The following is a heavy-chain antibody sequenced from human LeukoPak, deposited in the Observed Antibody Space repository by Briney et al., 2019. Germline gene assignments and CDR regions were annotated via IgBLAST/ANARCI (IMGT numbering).Heavy chain of an antibody. CDR1: GGSISSGGYP. V-gene: IGHV4-30-2*01. CDR2: IYHSGST. CDR3: ARDSADYGDYSLGY. D-gene: IGHD4-17*01. Sequence: PSETLSLTCAVSGGSISSGGYPWSWIRQPPGKGLEWIGYIYHSGSTYYNPSLKSRVTISVDRSKNQFSLKLSSVTAADTAVYYCARDSADYGDYSLGYWSQGTLVTVSS. J-gene: IGHJ4*02.